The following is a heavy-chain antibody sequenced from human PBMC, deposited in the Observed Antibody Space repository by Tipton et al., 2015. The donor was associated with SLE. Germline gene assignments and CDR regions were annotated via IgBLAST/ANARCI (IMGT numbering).Heavy chain of an antibody. CDR2: IYTSGRS. Sequence: TLSLTCTVSGGSINGYYWNWIRQPAGKTLEWIGRIYTSGRSNYNPSLKSRVTLSLDRSKNQFSLKLDSATAADTAVYYCARTEVGGYSHDAFDLWGHGTIVTVSS. V-gene: IGHV4-4*07. CDR1: GGSINGYY. D-gene: IGHD6-25*01. CDR3: ARTEVGGYSHDAFDL. J-gene: IGHJ3*01.